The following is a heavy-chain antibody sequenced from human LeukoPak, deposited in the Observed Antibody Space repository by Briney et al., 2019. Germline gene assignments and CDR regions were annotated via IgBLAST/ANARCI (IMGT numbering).Heavy chain of an antibody. D-gene: IGHD3-10*02. CDR3: ARSLRVRGVPDYMDV. Sequence: SETLSLTCTVSGGSISSSSYYWGWIRQPPGKGLEWIGSIYYSGSTYYNPSLKSRVTISVDTSKNQFSLKLSSVTAADTAVYYCARSLRVRGVPDYMDVWGKGTTVIISS. V-gene: IGHV4-39*07. CDR1: GGSISSSSYY. J-gene: IGHJ6*03. CDR2: IYYSGST.